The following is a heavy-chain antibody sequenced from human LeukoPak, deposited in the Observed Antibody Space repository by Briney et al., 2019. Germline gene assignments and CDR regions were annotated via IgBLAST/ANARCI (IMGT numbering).Heavy chain of an antibody. J-gene: IGHJ5*02. CDR1: GGSISSSSYY. V-gene: IGHV4-39*07. CDR2: IYYSGST. CDR3: AFEKGPGGFDP. D-gene: IGHD3-9*01. Sequence: SETLSLTCTVSGGSISSSSYYWGWIRQPPGEGLEWIGSIYYSGSTYYNPSLKSRVTISVDTSKNQFSLKLSSVTAADTAVYYCAFEKGPGGFDPWGQGTLVTVSS.